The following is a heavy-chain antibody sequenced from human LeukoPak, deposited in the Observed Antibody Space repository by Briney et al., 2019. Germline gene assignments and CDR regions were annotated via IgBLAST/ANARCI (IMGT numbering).Heavy chain of an antibody. Sequence: PGGSLRLSCAAPGFTFSDYYMSWIRQAPGKGLEWVSSISSSSSYIYYADSVKGRFTISRDNAKNSLYLQMNSLRAEDTAVYYCATREKYYFDYWGQGTLVTVSS. CDR3: ATREKYYFDY. D-gene: IGHD5-24*01. CDR2: ISSSSSYI. CDR1: GFTFSDYY. J-gene: IGHJ4*02. V-gene: IGHV3-11*06.